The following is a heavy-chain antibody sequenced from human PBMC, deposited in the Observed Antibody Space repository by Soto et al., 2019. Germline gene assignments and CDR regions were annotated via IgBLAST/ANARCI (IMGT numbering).Heavy chain of an antibody. Sequence: QVQLVESGGGLVKPGGSLRLSCAASGFTFSDYYMSWIRQAPGKGLESLSYISGSSSDTNYADSVRGRFTISRDNAKNSVYLQMNSLRAEDTAMYYCATGPRRLSDWGQGTLVIVSS. J-gene: IGHJ4*02. D-gene: IGHD3-3*01. V-gene: IGHV3-11*05. CDR2: ISGSSSDT. CDR1: GFTFSDYY. CDR3: ATGPRRLSD.